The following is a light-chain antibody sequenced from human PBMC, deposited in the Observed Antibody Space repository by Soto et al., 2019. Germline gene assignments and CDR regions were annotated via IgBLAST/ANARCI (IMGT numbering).Light chain of an antibody. CDR1: QSLLQRNGHTY. CDR3: MQRLQTPRIT. V-gene: IGKV2-28*01. J-gene: IGKJ5*01. Sequence: DIVLTQSPVYLPVTPGEPASISCRSSQSLLQRNGHTYVDWYVQKAGQSPHLLIYLASSRATGVPDRFSGSGSGTNFTLEISRVEAEDGGLYYCMQRLQTPRITFGQGTRLDLK. CDR2: LAS.